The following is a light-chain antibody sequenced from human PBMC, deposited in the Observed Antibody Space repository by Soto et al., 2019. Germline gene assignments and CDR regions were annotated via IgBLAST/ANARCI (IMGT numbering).Light chain of an antibody. CDR3: QVWDRSRDHRHV. J-gene: IGLJ1*01. CDR1: NIGSKS. Sequence: SYELTQPPSVXXXXXXXXXXXCGGNNIGSKSVHWYQQKPGQAPVLVIYYDSDRPSGIPERFSGSNSGNTATLTIRRVEAGYEADYYCQVWDRSRDHRHVYGTGTKATVL. V-gene: IGLV3-21*04. CDR2: YDS.